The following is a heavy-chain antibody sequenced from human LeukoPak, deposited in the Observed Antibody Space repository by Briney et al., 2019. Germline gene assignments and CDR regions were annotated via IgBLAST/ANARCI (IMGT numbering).Heavy chain of an antibody. CDR1: GFTFSSYG. Sequence: PGGSLRLSCAASGFTFSSYGMYWVRQAPGKGLEWVAVISYDGSNKYFADSVKGRFTISRDNSKNTLYLQMNSLRAEDTAVYYCAKDSGIAVAGTLRAFDIWGQGTMVTVSS. CDR3: AKDSGIAVAGTLRAFDI. J-gene: IGHJ3*02. D-gene: IGHD6-19*01. CDR2: ISYDGSNK. V-gene: IGHV3-30*18.